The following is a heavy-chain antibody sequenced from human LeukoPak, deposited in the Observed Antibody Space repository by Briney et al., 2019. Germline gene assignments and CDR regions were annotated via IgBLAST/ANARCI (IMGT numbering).Heavy chain of an antibody. Sequence: ASETLSLTCTVSGGSISSSSYYWGWIRQPPGKGLEWIGSIYYSGSTYYNPSLKSRVTISVDTSKNQFSLKLSSVTAADTAVYYCARQHPYYYGSGSPDYWSQGTLVTVSS. J-gene: IGHJ4*02. CDR2: IYYSGST. CDR1: GGSISSSSYY. CDR3: ARQHPYYYGSGSPDY. V-gene: IGHV4-39*01. D-gene: IGHD3-10*01.